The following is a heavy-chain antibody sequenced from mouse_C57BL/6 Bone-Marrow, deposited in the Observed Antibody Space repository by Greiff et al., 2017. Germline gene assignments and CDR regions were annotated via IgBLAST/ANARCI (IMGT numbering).Heavy chain of an antibody. CDR2: INPNNGGT. CDR3: ARYGIYYGNYVGAMDY. Sequence: EVQLQQSGPELVKPGASVKISCKASGYTFTDYYMNWVKQSHGKSLEWIGDINPNNGGTSYNQKFKGKATLTVDKSSSTAYMELRSLTSEDSAVYYCARYGIYYGNYVGAMDYWGQGTSVTVSS. V-gene: IGHV1-26*01. CDR1: GYTFTDYY. D-gene: IGHD2-1*01. J-gene: IGHJ4*01.